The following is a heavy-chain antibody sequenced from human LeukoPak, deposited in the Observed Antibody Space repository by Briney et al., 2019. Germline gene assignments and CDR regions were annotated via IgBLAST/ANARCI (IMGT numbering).Heavy chain of an antibody. Sequence: GGSLRLSCAASGFTFSGYSVNWVRQAPGKGLEWVSFISSTSTYIYYANSVKGRFTISRDNAKNSLFLQMNSLRAEDTAVYYCARDPLEGSWYFDLWGRGTLVTVSS. J-gene: IGHJ2*01. CDR1: GFTFSGYS. CDR2: ISSTSTYI. V-gene: IGHV3-21*01. CDR3: ARDPLEGSWYFDL. D-gene: IGHD5-24*01.